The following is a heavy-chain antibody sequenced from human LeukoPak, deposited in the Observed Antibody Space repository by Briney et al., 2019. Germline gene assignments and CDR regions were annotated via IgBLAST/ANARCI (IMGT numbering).Heavy chain of an antibody. D-gene: IGHD5-12*01. V-gene: IGHV3-74*01. CDR2: INTDGSST. CDR3: ARDLDGYRSGNGA. CDR1: VFTFSNYW. J-gene: IGHJ5*02. Sequence: PGGSLRLSCVASVFTFSNYWMHWVRQAPGKGLVWVSRINTDGSSTDYADSVKGRFTISRDNAKNTLYLQMNSLRAEDTAVYYCARDLDGYRSGNGAWGQGTLVTVSS.